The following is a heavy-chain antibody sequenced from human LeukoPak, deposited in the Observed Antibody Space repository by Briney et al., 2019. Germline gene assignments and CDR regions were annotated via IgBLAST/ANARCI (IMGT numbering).Heavy chain of an antibody. Sequence: PGGSLRLSCAASGFTFSSYWMSWVRQAPGKGLEGVANIKQDGSEKYYVDSVKGRVTISRDNAKNSLYLQMNSLRAEDTAVYYCARCLYDFWSGNNAPLDYWGQGTLVTVSS. V-gene: IGHV3-7*01. CDR2: IKQDGSEK. D-gene: IGHD3-3*01. CDR1: GFTFSSYW. CDR3: ARCLYDFWSGNNAPLDY. J-gene: IGHJ4*02.